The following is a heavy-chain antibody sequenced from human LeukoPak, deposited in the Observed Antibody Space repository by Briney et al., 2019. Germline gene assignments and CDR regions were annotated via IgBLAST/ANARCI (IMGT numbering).Heavy chain of an antibody. CDR3: ARSGRGVDSFYFYMDV. J-gene: IGHJ6*03. Sequence: GGSLRLSCAASGFTFSNYAMSWVRQAPGKGLEWGSGISGSGGSTYYTDSVKGRFTISRDNAKNSLYLQMNSLRAEDTAVYYCARSGRGVDSFYFYMDVWGKGTTVTVSS. D-gene: IGHD3-10*01. V-gene: IGHV3-23*01. CDR1: GFTFSNYA. CDR2: ISGSGGST.